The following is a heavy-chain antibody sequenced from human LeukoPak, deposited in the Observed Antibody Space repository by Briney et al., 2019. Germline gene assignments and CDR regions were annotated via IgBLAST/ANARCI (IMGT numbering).Heavy chain of an antibody. D-gene: IGHD6-6*01. CDR3: ATSMAALRFYFDY. V-gene: IGHV3-11*01. J-gene: IGHJ4*02. CDR1: GFTFSDYY. Sequence: GGSLRLSCAPSGFTFSDYYMSWIRQAPGEGLEWVSYISSSGSTIYYADSVKGRFTISRDNAKNSLYLQMNSLRDDDAAVYYCATSMAALRFYFDYWGQGTLVTVSS. CDR2: ISSSGSTI.